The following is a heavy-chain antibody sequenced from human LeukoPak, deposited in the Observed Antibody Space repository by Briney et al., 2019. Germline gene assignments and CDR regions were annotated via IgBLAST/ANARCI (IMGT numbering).Heavy chain of an antibody. CDR2: ISGDGGST. CDR3: AKDINKDSSGSDY. J-gene: IGHJ4*02. D-gene: IGHD3-22*01. Sequence: GGYLRLSCAASGFTFDDYAMHWVRQAPGKGLEWVSLISGDGGSTYYADSVKGRFTISRDNSKNSPYLQMNSLRTEDTALYYCAKDINKDSSGSDYWGQGTLVTVSS. V-gene: IGHV3-43*02. CDR1: GFTFDDYA.